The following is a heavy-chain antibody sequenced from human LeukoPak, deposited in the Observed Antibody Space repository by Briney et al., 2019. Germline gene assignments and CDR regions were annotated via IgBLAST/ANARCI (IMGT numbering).Heavy chain of an antibody. V-gene: IGHV1-2*06. Sequence: ASVKVSCKASGYTFTGYYMHWVRQAPGQGLEWMGRINPNSGGTNYAQKFQGRVTMTRDTSISTAYMELSRLRSDNTAVYYCARDALRDGYYGGFDYWGQGTLVTVSS. CDR1: GYTFTGYY. CDR3: ARDALRDGYYGGFDY. J-gene: IGHJ4*02. CDR2: INPNSGGT. D-gene: IGHD5-24*01.